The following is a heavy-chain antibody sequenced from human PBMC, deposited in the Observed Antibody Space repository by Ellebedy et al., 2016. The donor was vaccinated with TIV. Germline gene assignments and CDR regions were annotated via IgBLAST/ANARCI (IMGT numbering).Heavy chain of an antibody. D-gene: IGHD1-20*01. J-gene: IGHJ3*02. CDR2: IQTGGDT. V-gene: IGHV3-53*01. CDR3: ARRISGTYGDDAMDI. Sequence: GESLKISCAASGFTVSYTYMSWVRQAPGKGLEWVSVIQTGGDTYYADSVKGRFTISRDSSKNNLYLQMNSLRAEDTAVYYCARRISGTYGDDAMDIWGQGTMVTVSS. CDR1: GFTVSYTY.